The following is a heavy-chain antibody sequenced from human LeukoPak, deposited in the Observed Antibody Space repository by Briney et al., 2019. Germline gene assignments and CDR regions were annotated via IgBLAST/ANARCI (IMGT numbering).Heavy chain of an antibody. CDR3: TTGVNGGEGY. D-gene: IGHD3-16*01. V-gene: IGHV3-15*01. CDR2: IKSEIAGGTA. CDR1: GLTFSRYA. J-gene: IGHJ4*02. Sequence: GGSLRLSCAASGLTFSRYAMSWVRQAPGKGLEWVGRIKSEIAGGTADHTTPVKGRFTISRDDSRDTLYLQMNSLRTEDTAIYYCTTGVNGGEGYWGQGTLVTVSS.